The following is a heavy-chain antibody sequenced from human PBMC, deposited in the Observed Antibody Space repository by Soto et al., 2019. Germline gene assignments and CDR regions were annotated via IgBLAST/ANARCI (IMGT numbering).Heavy chain of an antibody. V-gene: IGHV1-69*06. CDR1: GGTFSSYA. J-gene: IGHJ6*02. D-gene: IGHD5-12*01. CDR3: ATSGYDYVWYYYYGMDV. Sequence: GASVKVSCKASGGTFSSYAISWVRQAPGQGLEWMGGIIPIFGTANYAQKFQGRVTITADKSTSTAYMELSSLRSEDTAVYYCATSGYDYVWYYYYGMDVWGQGTTVTVSS. CDR2: IIPIFGTA.